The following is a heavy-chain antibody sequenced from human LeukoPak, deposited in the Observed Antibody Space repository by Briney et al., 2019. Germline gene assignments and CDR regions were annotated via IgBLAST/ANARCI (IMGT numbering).Heavy chain of an antibody. D-gene: IGHD5-18*01. J-gene: IGHJ4*02. V-gene: IGHV4-4*02. CDR2: ISLSGLT. Sequence: SETLSLTCGVSGGSITSTNWWSWVRQPPGQGLEWIGEISLSGLTNYNPSPKSRVTMALDKSKNHLSLNLTSVTAADTAVYYCARHYGYNYGHLDYWGQGTLVTVSS. CDR1: GGSITSTNW. CDR3: ARHYGYNYGHLDY.